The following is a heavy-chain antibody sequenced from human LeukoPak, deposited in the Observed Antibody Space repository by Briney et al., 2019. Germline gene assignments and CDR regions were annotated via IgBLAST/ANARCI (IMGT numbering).Heavy chain of an antibody. CDR2: ISSSGSTI. CDR1: GFTFSVYY. J-gene: IGHJ6*03. D-gene: IGHD5-18*01. Sequence: GGSLRLSCAASGFTFSVYYMSWIRQAPGKGLEWVSYISSSGSTIYYADSAKGRFTISRDNAKNSLYLQMNSLRAEDTAVYYCARRGTQLTKYYYYMDVWGKGTTVTVSS. CDR3: ARRGTQLTKYYYYMDV. V-gene: IGHV3-11*04.